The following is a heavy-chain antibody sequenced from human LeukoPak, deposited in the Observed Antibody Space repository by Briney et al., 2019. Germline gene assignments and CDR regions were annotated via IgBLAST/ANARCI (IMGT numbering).Heavy chain of an antibody. CDR3: KTYRKWCTYN. CDR1: TYFFPNAW. J-gene: IGHJ4*02. CDR2: IKSKQDGGIT. D-gene: IGHD2-8*02. V-gene: IGHV3-15*01. Sequence: GGSLRLSSIMSTYFFPNAWVNWVRQAPGRGLEWVGRIKSKQDGGITDYAAPVQDRFTISRDDSKNTMYRQMNNLKTEDTAVYYGKTYRKWCTYNWGQGTLVTVSS.